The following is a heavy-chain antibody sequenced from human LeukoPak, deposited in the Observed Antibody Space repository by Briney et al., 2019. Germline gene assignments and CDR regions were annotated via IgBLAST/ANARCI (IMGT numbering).Heavy chain of an antibody. CDR2: ISYDGSNK. CDR3: ARDAQQLGYFDY. Sequence: GGSLRLSCAASGFTFSSYATHWVRQAPGKGLEWVAVISYDGSNKYYADSVKGRFTISRDNFKNTLYLQMNGLRAEDTAVYYCARDAQQLGYFDYWGQGTLVTVSS. D-gene: IGHD6-13*01. CDR1: GFTFSSYA. V-gene: IGHV3-30-3*01. J-gene: IGHJ4*02.